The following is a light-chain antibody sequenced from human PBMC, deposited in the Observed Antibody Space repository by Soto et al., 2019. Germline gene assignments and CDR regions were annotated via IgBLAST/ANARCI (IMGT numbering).Light chain of an antibody. Sequence: QAVVMQPPSVSGAPGQRVTISCTGSSSNIGARFDVHWYQQLPGTVPKLLIYDNNNRPSGVSDRFSGSKSGTSASLAITGLQAEDEADYYCQSYDSSLTGPIFGGGTKLTVL. J-gene: IGLJ2*01. CDR1: SSNIGARFD. V-gene: IGLV1-40*01. CDR3: QSYDSSLTGPI. CDR2: DNN.